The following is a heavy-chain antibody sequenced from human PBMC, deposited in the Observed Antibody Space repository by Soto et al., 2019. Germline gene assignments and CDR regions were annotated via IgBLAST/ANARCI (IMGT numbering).Heavy chain of an antibody. CDR1: GYTFTSYS. J-gene: IGHJ4*02. D-gene: IGHD1-26*01. CDR2: ISAYNGNT. Sequence: ASVKVSCKASGYTFTSYSISWVRQAPGQGLEWMGWISAYNGNTYHARKLQGRVTMTTDTSTSTAYMELRSLRSEDTAVYYCARMGSGFYWYYWGQGTLVTVSS. CDR3: ARMGSGFYWYY. V-gene: IGHV1-18*01.